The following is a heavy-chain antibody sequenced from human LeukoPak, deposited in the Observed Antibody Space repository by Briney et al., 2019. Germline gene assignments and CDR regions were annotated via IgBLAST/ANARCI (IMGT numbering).Heavy chain of an antibody. V-gene: IGHV1-2*02. CDR1: GYTFTGYY. J-gene: IGHJ4*02. CDR2: INPNSGSP. D-gene: IGHD3-16*01. CDR3: SRDRQGGAMAGGFDY. Sequence: ASVKLSCKASGYTFTGYYMHWVRQAPGQGLEWVGWINPNSGSPNYAQYFQGRFTMSRDTSINTAYMELNSLRSEDTAVYYCSRDRQGGAMAGGFDYWGQGTLVTVSS.